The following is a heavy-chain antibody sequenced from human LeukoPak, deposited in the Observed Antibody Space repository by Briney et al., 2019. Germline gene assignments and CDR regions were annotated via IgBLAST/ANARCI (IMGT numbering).Heavy chain of an antibody. V-gene: IGHV5-51*01. D-gene: IGHD3-22*01. J-gene: IGHJ4*02. CDR2: IYPGDSDT. CDR1: GYSFTSYW. Sequence: LGESLKISCKGSGYSFTSYWIGWVRQMPGKGLEWMGIIYPGDSDTRYSPSFQGQVTISADKSISTAYLQWSSLKASDTAMYYCARLRSLYYYDSSGSHFDYWGQGTLVTVSS. CDR3: ARLRSLYYYDSSGSHFDY.